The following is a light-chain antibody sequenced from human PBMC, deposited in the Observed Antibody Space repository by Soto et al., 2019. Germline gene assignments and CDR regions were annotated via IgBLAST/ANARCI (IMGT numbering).Light chain of an antibody. Sequence: TLVTQSSGSLALSPGEGATVSCRSSQSVSSSYLAWYQQKHGQAPRLLIYGTSSRATGIPDRFSGSGSGTDFTLTISRLEPEDFAVYYCQQYGSSPGTVGQGTKVDIK. CDR1: QSVSSSY. CDR2: GTS. J-gene: IGKJ1*01. CDR3: QQYGSSPGT. V-gene: IGKV3-20*01.